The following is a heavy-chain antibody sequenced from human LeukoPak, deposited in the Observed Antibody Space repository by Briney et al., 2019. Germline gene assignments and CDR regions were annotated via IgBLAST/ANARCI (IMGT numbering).Heavy chain of an antibody. V-gene: IGHV1-18*01. CDR1: GYTFTDYG. CDR3: H. D-gene: IGHD2-8*02. CDR2: ISTLYGNK. J-gene: IGHJ4*02. Sequence: VASVMVSCKASGYTFTDYGINWVRQAPGQGPEWMGWISTLYGNKNFAQKFQGRVTMTSDTSTSTAYFYCARARSRASTWYWDHWGQGTLVTVSS.